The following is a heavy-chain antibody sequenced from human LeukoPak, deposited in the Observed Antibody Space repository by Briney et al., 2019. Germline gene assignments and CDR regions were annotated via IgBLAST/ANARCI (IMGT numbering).Heavy chain of an antibody. Sequence: LAGGSLRLSCAASGFTFSNYVMSWVRRAPGKGLEWVSGINTSGGSAYADSVRGRFTISRDNSKNILYLQMNSLRAEDTAVYYCAKTVQSYCAGDCHHWGQGTLVTVSS. CDR1: GFTFSNYV. CDR2: INTSGGSA. CDR3: AKTVQSYCAGDCHH. V-gene: IGHV3-23*01. J-gene: IGHJ1*01. D-gene: IGHD2-21*01.